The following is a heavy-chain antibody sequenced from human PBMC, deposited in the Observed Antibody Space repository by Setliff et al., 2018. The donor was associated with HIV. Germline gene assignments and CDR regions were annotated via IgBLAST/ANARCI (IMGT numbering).Heavy chain of an antibody. V-gene: IGHV3-23*03. CDR1: GFTFGSYT. J-gene: IGHJ4*02. CDR3: AGSRGYFVKAD. D-gene: IGHD3-22*01. CDR2: IYSGSGTT. Sequence: PGGSLRLSCEGSGFTFGSYTMSWVRQAPGKGLEWLSVIYSGSGTTAYADSVKGRFTISRDNVKNSVYLQMNSLRGEDTAVYYCAGSRGYFVKADWGQGTLVTVSS.